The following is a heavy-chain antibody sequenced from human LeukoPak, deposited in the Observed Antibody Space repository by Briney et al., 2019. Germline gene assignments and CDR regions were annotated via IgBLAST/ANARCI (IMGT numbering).Heavy chain of an antibody. D-gene: IGHD6-19*01. V-gene: IGHV4-4*07. Sequence: SETLSRICSVSGGSIKSYYWTWIRQPPGKGLEWIGRIYTSGSTNYNPSLKSRVTMSVDTSKNQFSLKLSSVTAADTAVYYCARDGVNSDWPPHFWGQGTLVTVSS. CDR1: GGSIKSYY. CDR3: ARDGVNSDWPPHF. CDR2: IYTSGST. J-gene: IGHJ4*02.